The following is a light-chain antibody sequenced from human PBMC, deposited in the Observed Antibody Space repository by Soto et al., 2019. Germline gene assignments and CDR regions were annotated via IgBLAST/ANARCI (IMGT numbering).Light chain of an antibody. CDR3: QQYNNWPQT. CDR2: GAS. CDR1: QSVSSN. J-gene: IGKJ1*01. V-gene: IGKV3-15*01. Sequence: EIVMTQSPATLSVSPGERATLSCRASQSVSSNIAWYQQKPGQAPRLLIYGASTRATGIPDSFSGSGSGTEFTLTISSLQSEDFAVYYCQQYNNWPQTFGQGTKVES.